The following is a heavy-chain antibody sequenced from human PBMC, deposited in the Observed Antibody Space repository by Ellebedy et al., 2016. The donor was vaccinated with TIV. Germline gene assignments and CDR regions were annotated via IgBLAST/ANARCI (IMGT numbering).Heavy chain of an antibody. CDR1: GFTISGFA. CDR3: ARWATGYDQYYFDL. Sequence: PGGSLRPSCPASGFTISGFALNWVRQAQGKGLEWISFISRRSSTIYYADSVKGRFTVSRDNAKDSLFLQMDSLRAEDTAVYYCARWATGYDQYYFDLWGRGTLVSVSS. CDR2: ISRRSSTI. V-gene: IGHV3-48*03. J-gene: IGHJ4*02. D-gene: IGHD5-12*01.